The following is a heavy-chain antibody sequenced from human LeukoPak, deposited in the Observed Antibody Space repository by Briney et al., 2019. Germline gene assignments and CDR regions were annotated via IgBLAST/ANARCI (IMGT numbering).Heavy chain of an antibody. CDR2: INHRGRR. CDR1: GGSFSGSY. Sequence: SETLSLTCAVYGGSFSGSYWSWIRQPPGKGLEWIGEINHRGRRNYNPSPKSRVTISGDTSKNQFSLKLSSVTAADTAVYYCARAEAVSFSSVRLWFDPWGQGTLVSVSS. CDR3: ARAEAVSFSSVRLWFDP. V-gene: IGHV4-34*01. J-gene: IGHJ5*02. D-gene: IGHD1-14*01.